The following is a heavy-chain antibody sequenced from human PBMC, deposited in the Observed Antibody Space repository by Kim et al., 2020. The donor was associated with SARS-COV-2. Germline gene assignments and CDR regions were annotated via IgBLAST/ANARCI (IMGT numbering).Heavy chain of an antibody. Sequence: GGSLRLSCAASGFTFSSYAMSWVRQAPGKGLEWVSAISGSGGSTYSADSVKVRFTISRDNSKNTLYLQMNSSRAEDTAVYYCANPRNSGYDLYYYYYGMDVWGQGTTVTVTS. CDR1: GFTFSSYA. CDR2: ISGSGGST. V-gene: IGHV3-23*01. D-gene: IGHD5-12*01. CDR3: ANPRNSGYDLYYYYYGMDV. J-gene: IGHJ6*02.